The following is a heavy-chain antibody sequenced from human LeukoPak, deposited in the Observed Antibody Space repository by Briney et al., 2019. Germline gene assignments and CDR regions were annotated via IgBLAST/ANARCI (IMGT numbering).Heavy chain of an antibody. CDR3: TRDPYGSGSSRGY. CDR1: GYTFTSYD. V-gene: IGHV1-8*01. Sequence: ASVKVSCKASGYTFTSYDINWVRQATGQGLEWMGWMNPNSGNTGYAQKFQGRVTMTRNTSINTAYMELNSLRSEDMAVYYCTRDPYGSGSSRGYWGQGTLVTVSS. D-gene: IGHD3-10*01. J-gene: IGHJ4*01. CDR2: MNPNSGNT.